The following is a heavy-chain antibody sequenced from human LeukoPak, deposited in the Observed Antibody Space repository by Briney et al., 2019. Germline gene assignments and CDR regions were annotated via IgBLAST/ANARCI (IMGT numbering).Heavy chain of an antibody. V-gene: IGHV3-7*01. J-gene: IGHJ4*02. CDR1: GFTFSSYW. CDR2: IKQDGTEK. CDR3: ASPSGYSSGWNPFDH. Sequence: GGSLRLSCAASGFTFSSYWMSWVRQAPGKGLEWVANIKQDGTEKYFVDFVRGRFTISRDNAKNSLYLQMNSLRAEDTAMYYCASPSGYSSGWNPFDHWGQGTLVTVSS. D-gene: IGHD6-19*01.